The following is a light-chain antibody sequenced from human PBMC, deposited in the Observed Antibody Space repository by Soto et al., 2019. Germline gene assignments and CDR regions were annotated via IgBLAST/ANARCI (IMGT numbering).Light chain of an antibody. CDR3: CSFAGSYSYV. J-gene: IGLJ1*01. V-gene: IGLV2-11*01. Sequence: QSALTQRRSVSGSPGQSVTISGTGTSSDVGRYDYVSWYQQHPGKAPKLIVYDVTERPSGVPDRFSGSKSGNTASLTISGLQAEDEADYSCCSFAGSYSYVFGTGTRSPS. CDR1: SSDVGRYDY. CDR2: DVT.